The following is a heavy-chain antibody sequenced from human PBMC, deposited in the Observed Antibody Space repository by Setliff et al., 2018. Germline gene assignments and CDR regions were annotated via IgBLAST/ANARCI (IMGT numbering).Heavy chain of an antibody. CDR3: VRGSAYSSGSFDC. V-gene: IGHV3-7*01. D-gene: IGHD3-22*01. J-gene: IGHJ4*02. CDR2: IKQDGSEK. Sequence: PGGSLRLSCAASGFPFSTYWLNRVRQAPGKGLEWVANIKQDGSEKYYVDSVKGRFTIARDTAQNSLYLQMDSLRAEDTAVYYCVRGSAYSSGSFDCWGREPWSPSP. CDR1: GFPFSTYW.